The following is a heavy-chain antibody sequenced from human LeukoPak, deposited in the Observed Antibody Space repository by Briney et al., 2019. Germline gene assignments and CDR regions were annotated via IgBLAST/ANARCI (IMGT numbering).Heavy chain of an antibody. D-gene: IGHD3-9*01. CDR2: IYYSGST. CDR1: GGSISSSSYY. J-gene: IGHJ4*02. V-gene: IGHV4-39*07. CDR3: ASSSNFDWLLFGEYFDY. Sequence: SETLSLTCTVSGGSISSSSYYWGWIRQPPGKGLEWIGSIYYSGSTYYNPSLKSRVTISVDTSKNQFSLKLSSVTAADTAVYYCASSSNFDWLLFGEYFDYWGQGTLVTVSS.